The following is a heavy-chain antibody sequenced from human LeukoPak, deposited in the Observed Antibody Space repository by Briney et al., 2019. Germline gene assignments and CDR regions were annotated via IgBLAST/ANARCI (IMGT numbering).Heavy chain of an antibody. V-gene: IGHV4-59*01. CDR1: GGSISSYY. Sequence: SETLSLTCTVSGGSISSYYWSWIRQTPGKGLEWIGYIYYSGSTNYNPSLNSRVTMSVDTSKNQFSLNLNSVTAADTAVYYRARGYSSSWLGKFDYWGQGTLVTVSS. CDR2: IYYSGST. CDR3: ARGYSSSWLGKFDY. J-gene: IGHJ4*02. D-gene: IGHD6-13*01.